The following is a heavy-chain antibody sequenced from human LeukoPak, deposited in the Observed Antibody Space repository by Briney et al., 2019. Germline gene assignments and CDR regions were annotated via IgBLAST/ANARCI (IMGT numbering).Heavy chain of an antibody. CDR1: GGSISSGGYY. D-gene: IGHD4-17*01. Sequence: SETLSLTCTVSGGSISSGGYYWSWIRQHPGKGLEWIGYIYYSGSTYYNPSLKSRVTISVDTSKNQFSLKLSSVTAADTAVYYCARGGPTTVTTFDYRGQGTLVTVSS. J-gene: IGHJ4*02. V-gene: IGHV4-31*03. CDR2: IYYSGST. CDR3: ARGGPTTVTTFDY.